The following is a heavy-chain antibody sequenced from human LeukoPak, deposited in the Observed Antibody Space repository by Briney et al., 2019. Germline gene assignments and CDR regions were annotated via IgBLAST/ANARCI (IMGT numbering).Heavy chain of an antibody. CDR2: FYHSVST. Sequence: SETLSLTCTVSGYSISSGYYWGWIRQPPGKGLEWIGSFYHSVSTYYNPSLKSRVTISVDTSKNQFSLKLSSVTAADTAVYYCARSPVLDAFDIWGPRTMVTVSS. CDR1: GYSISSGYY. V-gene: IGHV4-38-2*02. CDR3: ARSPVLDAFDI. J-gene: IGHJ3*02.